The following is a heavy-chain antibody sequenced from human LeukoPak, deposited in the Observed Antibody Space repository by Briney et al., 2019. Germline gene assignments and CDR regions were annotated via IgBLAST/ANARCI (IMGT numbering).Heavy chain of an antibody. V-gene: IGHV1-18*01. CDR1: GGTFSSYA. D-gene: IGHD5-12*01. J-gene: IGHJ6*03. CDR3: ARGSRAIVATKFARGRYMDV. Sequence: GASVKVSCKASGGTFSSYAISWVRQAPGQGLEWMGWISAYNGNTNYAQKLQGRVTMTTDTSTSTAYMELRSLRSDDTAVYYCARGSRAIVATKFARGRYMDVWGKGTTVTVSS. CDR2: ISAYNGNT.